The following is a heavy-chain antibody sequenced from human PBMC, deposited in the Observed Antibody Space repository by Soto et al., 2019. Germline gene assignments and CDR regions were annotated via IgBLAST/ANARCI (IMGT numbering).Heavy chain of an antibody. J-gene: IGHJ4*02. V-gene: IGHV3-15*07. CDR2: IKSKTDGGTT. Sequence: EVQLVESGGGLVKPGGSLRLSCAASGFTFSNAWMNWVRQAPGKGLEWVGRIKSKTDGGTTDYAAPVKGRFTISRDDSKNTLDLQMNSLKTEDTAVYYCTTDLLVVVVAATEIGYWGQGTLVTVSS. CDR3: TTDLLVVVVAATEIGY. D-gene: IGHD2-15*01. CDR1: GFTFSNAW.